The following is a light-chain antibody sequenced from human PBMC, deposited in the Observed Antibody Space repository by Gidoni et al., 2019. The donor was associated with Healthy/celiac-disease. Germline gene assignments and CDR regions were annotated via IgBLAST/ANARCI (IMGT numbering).Light chain of an antibody. V-gene: IGLV1-40*01. CDR1: SSNIGAGYD. J-gene: IGLJ2*01. Sequence: QSVLTHAPPLSGAPGPMVTISSTGSSSNIGAGYDVHWYQQHPGTAPKLLIYGNSNRPSGVPDRCSGCKSGTSASLAITGLQAEDEADYYCQSYDSSLSGVVFGGGTKLTVL. CDR3: QSYDSSLSGVV. CDR2: GNS.